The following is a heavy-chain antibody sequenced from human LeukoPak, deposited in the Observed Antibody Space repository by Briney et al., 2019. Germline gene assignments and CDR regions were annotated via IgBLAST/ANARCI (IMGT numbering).Heavy chain of an antibody. D-gene: IGHD1-26*01. CDR1: GVSINTCCYY. V-gene: IGHV4-61*03. Sequence: SETLSLTCDVSGVSINTCCYYWSWIRQPPGKGLEWIGYISYSGNTNHNPSLKNRVTISIDTSNNHFSLRLTSVTAADTAVYYCARVGRGDHTWGSYSFDYWGRGTLVTVSS. CDR3: ARVGRGDHTWGSYSFDY. J-gene: IGHJ4*02. CDR2: ISYSGNT.